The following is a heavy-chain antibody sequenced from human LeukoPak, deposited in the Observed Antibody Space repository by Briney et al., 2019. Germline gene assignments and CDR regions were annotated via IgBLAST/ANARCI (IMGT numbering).Heavy chain of an antibody. CDR3: ARDSHDSSGYYWGGDY. V-gene: IGHV1-46*01. CDR1: GYTFTSYY. Sequence: GASVKVSCKASGYTFTSYYMHWVRQAPGQGLEWMGIINPSGGSTSYAQKFQGRVTMTRDTSTSTVYMELSSLRSEDTAVYYCARDSHDSSGYYWGGDYWGQGTLVTVSS. J-gene: IGHJ4*02. D-gene: IGHD3-22*01. CDR2: INPSGGST.